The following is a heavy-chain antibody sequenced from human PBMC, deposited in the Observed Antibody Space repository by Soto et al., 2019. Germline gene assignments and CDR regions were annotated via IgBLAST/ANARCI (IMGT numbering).Heavy chain of an antibody. V-gene: IGHV4-39*01. CDR1: GGSISTGGHY. CDR3: ARHNYGSGSTYFDY. J-gene: IGHJ4*02. Sequence: SETLSLTCTVSGGSISTGGHYWGWIRQPPGKGLEWIGSIYYTGSTYYNPSLKSRLTISVDTSKSQFSLKLSSVTAADTAVYYCARHNYGSGSTYFDYWGQGTLVTVSS. D-gene: IGHD3-10*01. CDR2: IYYTGST.